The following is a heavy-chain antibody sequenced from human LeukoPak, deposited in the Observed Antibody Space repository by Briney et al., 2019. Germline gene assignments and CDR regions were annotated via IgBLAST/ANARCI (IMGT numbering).Heavy chain of an antibody. V-gene: IGHV4-38-2*01. CDR3: ARNGGYGKFDY. CDR2: IDHSGST. J-gene: IGHJ4*02. D-gene: IGHD1-26*01. CDR1: GYSISSVYF. Sequence: SETLPLTCAVSGYSISSVYFWGWLRRPPGKGLEWIGTIDHSGSTYYNPSLKSRVTMSVDTSKNQFSLNLSSVTAADTAFYYCARNGGYGKFDYWGQGTLVTVSS.